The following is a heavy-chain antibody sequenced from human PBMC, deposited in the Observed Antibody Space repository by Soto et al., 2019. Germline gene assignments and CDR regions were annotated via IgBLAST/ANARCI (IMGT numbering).Heavy chain of an antibody. D-gene: IGHD3-9*01. J-gene: IGHJ2*01. CDR3: AIAVPNAVLTDSYWYVDL. V-gene: IGHV1-18*01. CDR1: GYTFTSYA. CDR2: ISAYNGNT. Sequence: QVQLVQSGVEVKKPGASVKVSCKASGYTFTSYAITWVRQAPGQGLEWMGWISAYNGNTNYAQKLQGRVTMTTDTTTRTGYMPLRCLRSDDTAVYYCAIAVPNAVLTDSYWYVDLWGRGTLFTVSS.